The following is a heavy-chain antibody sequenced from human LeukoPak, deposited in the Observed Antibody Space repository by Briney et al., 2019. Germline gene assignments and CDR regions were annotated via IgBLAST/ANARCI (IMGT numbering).Heavy chain of an antibody. Sequence: KPSETLSLTCTVSGGSISSGDYYWSWIRQPPGKGLEWIGYIYYSGSTYYNPSLKSRVTISVDTSKNQFSLKLSSVTAADTAVYYCARERLVRDSSGYDAFDIWGQGTMVTVSS. CDR3: ARERLVRDSSGYDAFDI. D-gene: IGHD3-22*01. CDR2: IYYSGST. CDR1: GGSISSGDYY. J-gene: IGHJ3*02. V-gene: IGHV4-30-4*08.